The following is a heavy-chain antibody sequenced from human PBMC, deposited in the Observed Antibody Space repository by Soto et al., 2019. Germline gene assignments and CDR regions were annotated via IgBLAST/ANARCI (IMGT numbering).Heavy chain of an antibody. J-gene: IGHJ4*02. D-gene: IGHD2-21*02. CDR3: VRHTCPDCYSIGY. Sequence: PGGSLRLSCAASGFTFSSYAMSWVRQAPGKGLEWVSAISGSTAIFYGDSVKGRFIISRDNAENSLYLQMNSLRAEDTAVYYCVRHTCPDCYSIGYWGLGTLVTVSS. CDR2: ISGSTAI. V-gene: IGHV3-23*01. CDR1: GFTFSSYA.